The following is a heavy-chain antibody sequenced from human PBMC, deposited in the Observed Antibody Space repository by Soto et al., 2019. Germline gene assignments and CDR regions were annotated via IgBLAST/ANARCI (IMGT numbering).Heavy chain of an antibody. V-gene: IGHV3-72*01. Sequence: EVQLVESGGGSVQPGGSLRLSCTASGFSFSDHNMDWVRQTPGKGLEWIGRSNDKGKSYTAEYAASVRGRFTISRDETKNLLYLQMDSLKTEDTAVYYCCRVYNGNPANYFQYWGQGTLLTVSS. CDR2: SNDKGKSYTA. J-gene: IGHJ1*01. D-gene: IGHD1-1*01. CDR3: CRVYNGNPANYFQY. CDR1: GFSFSDHN.